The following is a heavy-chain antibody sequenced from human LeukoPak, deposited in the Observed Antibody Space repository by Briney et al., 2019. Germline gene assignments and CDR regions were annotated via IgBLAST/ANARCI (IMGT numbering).Heavy chain of an antibody. Sequence: SVKVSCKASGGTFSSYAISWVRQAPGQGLEWMGRIIPILGIANYAQKFQGRVTITADKSTSTAYMEPSSLRSEDTAVYYCATVAIVVVTAILDYWGQGTLVTVSS. CDR2: IIPILGIA. CDR1: GGTFSSYA. CDR3: ATVAIVVVTAILDY. J-gene: IGHJ4*02. V-gene: IGHV1-69*04. D-gene: IGHD2-21*02.